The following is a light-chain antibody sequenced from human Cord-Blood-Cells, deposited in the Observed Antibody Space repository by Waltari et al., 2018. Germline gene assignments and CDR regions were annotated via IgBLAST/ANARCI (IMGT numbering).Light chain of an antibody. Sequence: QSALTQPASVSGSPGQSITISCTGTRSDVGGYNSVSWYQQHPGKAPKLMIYDVSKRPSGVSNRFSGSKSGNTASLTISGLQAEDEADYYCSSYTSSSTYVFGTGTKVTVL. CDR2: DVS. J-gene: IGLJ1*01. CDR3: SSYTSSSTYV. V-gene: IGLV2-14*01. CDR1: RSDVGGYNS.